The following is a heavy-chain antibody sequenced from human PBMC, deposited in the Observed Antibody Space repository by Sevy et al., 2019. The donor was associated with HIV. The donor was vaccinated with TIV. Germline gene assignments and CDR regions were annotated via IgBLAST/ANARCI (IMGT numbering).Heavy chain of an antibody. D-gene: IGHD2-21*01. V-gene: IGHV1-2*02. Sequence: ASVKVSCKASGYTFTAYYLHWVRQAPGQGLEWMGWINPHSGATNYSPKFQVRVTMTTNTSISTAYMELSGLRSDDTAVYYCARIYQALIWIADIWGQGTLVTVSS. CDR1: GYTFTAYY. CDR2: INPHSGAT. CDR3: ARIYQALIWIADI. J-gene: IGHJ4*02.